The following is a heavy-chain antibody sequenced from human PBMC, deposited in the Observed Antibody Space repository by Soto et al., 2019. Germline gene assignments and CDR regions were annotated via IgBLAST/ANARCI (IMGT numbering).Heavy chain of an antibody. CDR1: GLPFGSYG. CDR2: ISYDGTNK. D-gene: IGHD5-12*01. Sequence: GGSLSLSSAASGLPFGSYGMHWVRQAPGKGLQWVALISYDGTNKYYADSVKGRFTISRDNAKNSLYLQMNSLRDEDTAVYYCARVLDGYKRDAFDIWGQGTMVTVSS. J-gene: IGHJ3*02. V-gene: IGHV3-30*03. CDR3: ARVLDGYKRDAFDI.